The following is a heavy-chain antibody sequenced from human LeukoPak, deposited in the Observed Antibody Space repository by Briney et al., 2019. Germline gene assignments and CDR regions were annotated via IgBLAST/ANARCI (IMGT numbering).Heavy chain of an antibody. CDR1: GGSISSSSYS. Sequence: SETLSLTCTVSGGSISSSSYSWGWIRQPPGKGLEWIGSIYYSGSTYCTPSLKSRVTISVDTSKNQFSLKLSSVTAADTAVYYCAGPDASWIPIGNWGQGTLVTVSS. D-gene: IGHD5-12*01. CDR2: IYYSGST. J-gene: IGHJ4*02. CDR3: AGPDASWIPIGN. V-gene: IGHV4-39*01.